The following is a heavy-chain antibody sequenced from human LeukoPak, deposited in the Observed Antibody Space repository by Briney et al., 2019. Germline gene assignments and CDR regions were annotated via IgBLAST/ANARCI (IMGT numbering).Heavy chain of an antibody. D-gene: IGHD3-10*01. J-gene: IGHJ3*02. CDR1: GGSISSDH. V-gene: IGHV4-59*12. CDR2: IYYSGST. Sequence: SETLSLTCSVSGGSISSDHWNWIRQTPGKGLEWIGCIYYSGSTYYNPSLKSRVTISVDTSKNQFSLKLSSVTAADTAVYYCARGWYYGSGPKGDAFDIWGQGTMVTVSS. CDR3: ARGWYYGSGPKGDAFDI.